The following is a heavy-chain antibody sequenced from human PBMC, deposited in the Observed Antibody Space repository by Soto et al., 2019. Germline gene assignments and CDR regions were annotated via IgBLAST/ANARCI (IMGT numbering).Heavy chain of an antibody. D-gene: IGHD6-25*01. J-gene: IGHJ4*02. V-gene: IGHV3-30-3*01. CDR1: GFTFSSYA. Sequence: GGSLRLSCAASGFTFSSYAMHWVRQAPGKGLEWVAVISYDGSNKYYADSVKGRFTISRDNSKNTLYLQMNSLRAEDTAVYYCARDLGGAASPYWGQGTLVTVSS. CDR3: ARDLGGAASPY. CDR2: ISYDGSNK.